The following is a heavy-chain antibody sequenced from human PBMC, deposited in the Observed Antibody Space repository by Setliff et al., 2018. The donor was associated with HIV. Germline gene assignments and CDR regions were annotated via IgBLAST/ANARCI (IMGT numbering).Heavy chain of an antibody. V-gene: IGHV4-34*01. J-gene: IGHJ2*01. CDR2: INHSGST. CDR3: ARAAYSGTYVWEPATDL. Sequence: SETLSLTCAVYGGSFSGYYWSWIRQSPGKGLEWIGEINHSGSTKYNPSLKSRVTISVVTSRNQFSLNLSSVTAADTAVYYCARAAYSGTYVWEPATDLWGRGTLVTVSS. D-gene: IGHD1-26*01. CDR1: GGSFSGYY.